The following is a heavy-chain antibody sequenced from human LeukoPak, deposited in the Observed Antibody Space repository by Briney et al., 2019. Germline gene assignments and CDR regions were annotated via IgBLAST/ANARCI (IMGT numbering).Heavy chain of an antibody. CDR2: ISSSGSTI. CDR3: ARDVGASSDYFDY. CDR1: GFTFRSYE. J-gene: IGHJ4*02. Sequence: PGGSLRLSCAASGFTFRSYEMNWGRQAPGKGLEWVSYISSSGSTIYYADSVKGRFTISRDNAKNSLYLQMNSLRAEDTAVYYCARDVGASSDYFDYWGQGTLVTVSS. V-gene: IGHV3-48*03.